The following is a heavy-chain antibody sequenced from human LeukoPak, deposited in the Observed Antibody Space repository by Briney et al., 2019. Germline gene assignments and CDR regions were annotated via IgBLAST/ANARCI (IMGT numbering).Heavy chain of an antibody. Sequence: GESLRLSCAASGFTFSDYYMSWIRQAPGKVLEWDSYISSSGSTIFYADSVNGRFTISRHNDKNSLYLQMNSLRAEDTAVYYCARGADSAELNSIDYWGQGTLVTVST. J-gene: IGHJ4*02. V-gene: IGHV3-11*01. CDR2: ISSSGSTI. CDR1: GFTFSDYY. D-gene: IGHD1-1*01. CDR3: ARGADSAELNSIDY.